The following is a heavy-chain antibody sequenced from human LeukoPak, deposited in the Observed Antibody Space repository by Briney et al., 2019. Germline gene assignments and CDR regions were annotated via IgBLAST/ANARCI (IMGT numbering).Heavy chain of an antibody. Sequence: PGGSLRLSCAASGFTFDDYGMSWVRQAPGKGLEWVSSISSSSSYIYYADSVKGRFTISRDNAKNSLYLQMNSLRAEDTAVYYCARDPELLWFGEQYYFDYWGQGTLVTVSS. CDR3: ARDPELLWFGEQYYFDY. V-gene: IGHV3-21*01. CDR2: ISSSSSYI. CDR1: GFTFDDYG. J-gene: IGHJ4*02. D-gene: IGHD3-10*01.